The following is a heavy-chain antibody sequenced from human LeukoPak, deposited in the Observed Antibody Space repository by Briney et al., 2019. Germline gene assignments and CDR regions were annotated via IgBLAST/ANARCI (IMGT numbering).Heavy chain of an antibody. CDR3: ARDLSSSGYYYMDV. CDR1: GFTFSSSW. J-gene: IGHJ6*03. D-gene: IGHD6-6*01. CDR2: INSDATTI. V-gene: IGHV3-74*01. Sequence: GGSLRLSCAASGFTFSSSWMHWVRQAPGKGLMWVSRINSDATTISYADSVKGRFTISRDNAKNALYLQMNSLRAEDTAVYYCARDLSSSGYYYMDVWGKGTTVTVSS.